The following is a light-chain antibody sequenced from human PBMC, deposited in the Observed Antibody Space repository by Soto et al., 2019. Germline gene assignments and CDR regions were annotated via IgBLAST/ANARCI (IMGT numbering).Light chain of an antibody. V-gene: IGKV3-20*01. CDR2: DAS. CDR1: QSVSSY. CDR3: QQYGSSIT. J-gene: IGKJ5*01. Sequence: EIVLTQSPATLALSPGERATRSFRASQSVSSYLAWYQQKPGQAPRLLISDASNRATGIPDRFSGSGSGTDFTLTISRLEPEDFAVYYCQQYGSSITFGQGTRLE.